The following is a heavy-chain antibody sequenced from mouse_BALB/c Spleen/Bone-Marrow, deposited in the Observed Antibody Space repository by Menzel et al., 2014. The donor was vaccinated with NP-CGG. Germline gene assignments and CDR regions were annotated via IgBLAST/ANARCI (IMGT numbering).Heavy chain of an antibody. D-gene: IGHD2-3*01. Sequence: VXLXQSGAXLVMPGASVKMSCKASGYTFTDYWMHWVKQRPGQGLEWIGTIDTSDSFTIYNQNFKGKATLTVDESSTTAYMQLSSLTSEDSAVYYXVXXDGNDAMDYWXQXXXVAXSX. CDR1: GYTFTDYW. CDR2: IDTSDSFT. V-gene: IGHV1-69*01. CDR3: VXXDGNDAMDY. J-gene: IGHJ4*01.